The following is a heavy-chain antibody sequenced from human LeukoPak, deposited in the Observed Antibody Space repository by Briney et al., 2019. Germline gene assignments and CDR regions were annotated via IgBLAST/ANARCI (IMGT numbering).Heavy chain of an antibody. Sequence: PSETLSLTCTVSGYSISSGYYWGWIRQPPGKGLEWIGSIYYSGSTYYNPSLKSRVTISVDTSKNQISLKVRSATAADTAVYYCARTTEDCSSTSCYQYWFDPWGKGTTVTVSS. CDR1: GYSISSGYY. V-gene: IGHV4-38-2*02. CDR3: ARTTEDCSSTSCYQYWFDP. CDR2: IYYSGST. J-gene: IGHJ6*04. D-gene: IGHD2-2*01.